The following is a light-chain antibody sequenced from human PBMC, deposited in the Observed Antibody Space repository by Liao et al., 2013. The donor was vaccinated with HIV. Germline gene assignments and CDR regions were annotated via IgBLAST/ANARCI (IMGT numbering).Light chain of an antibody. CDR2: YDQ. CDR3: QVWHNSHDLV. V-gene: IGLV3-21*01. CDR1: NIRSRG. Sequence: YVLTQPPSVSVAPGQTAVMTCGGNNIRSRGVHWYQQRPGQAPVLVMYYDQNRPSGIPERISGSISGNTATLTISRVEAGDEADYYCQVWHNSHDLVFGGGTKLTVL. J-gene: IGLJ3*02.